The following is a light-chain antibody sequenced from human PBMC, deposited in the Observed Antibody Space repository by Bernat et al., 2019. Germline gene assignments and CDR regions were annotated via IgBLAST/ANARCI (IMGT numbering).Light chain of an antibody. Sequence: QSALTQPPSVSGSPGQSVTISCTGTSSDVGDYNYVSWYQQHPGKAPKLMIYEVNKRPSGVPDRFSASKSGHTASLTVSGLQADDEADYYCISYSGSKYVVFGGGTKLTVL. CDR2: EVN. J-gene: IGLJ2*01. CDR3: ISYSGSKYVV. V-gene: IGLV2-8*01. CDR1: SSDVGDYNY.